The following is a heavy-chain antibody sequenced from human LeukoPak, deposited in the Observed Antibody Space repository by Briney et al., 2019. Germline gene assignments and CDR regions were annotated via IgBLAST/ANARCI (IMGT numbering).Heavy chain of an antibody. V-gene: IGHV3-11*05. CDR3: ARDDHWGIAAAGVYYGMDV. D-gene: IGHD6-13*01. CDR2: ISSSSSYT. CDR1: GFIFSNYW. Sequence: GGSLRLSCAASGFIFSNYWMSWLRQAPGKGLEWVSYISSSSSYTNYADSVKGRLTISRDNAKNSLYLQMNSLRAEDTAVYYCARDDHWGIAAAGVYYGMDVWGQGTTVTVSS. J-gene: IGHJ6*02.